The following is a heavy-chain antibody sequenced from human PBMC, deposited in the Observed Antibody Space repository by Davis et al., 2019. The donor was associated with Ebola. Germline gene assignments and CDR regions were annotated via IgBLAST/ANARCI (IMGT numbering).Heavy chain of an antibody. V-gene: IGHV1-2*06. D-gene: IGHD6-6*01. CDR1: GYTFTSYG. J-gene: IGHJ4*02. CDR3: ATDSIAARPLDY. Sequence: AASVKVSCKASGYTFTSYGISWVRQAPGQGLEWMGRINPNSGGTNYAQKFQGRVTMTRDTSISTAYMELSRLRSDDTAVYYCATDSIAARPLDYWGQGTLVTVSS. CDR2: INPNSGGT.